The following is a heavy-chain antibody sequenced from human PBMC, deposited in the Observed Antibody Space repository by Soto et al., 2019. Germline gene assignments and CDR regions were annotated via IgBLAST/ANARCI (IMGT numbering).Heavy chain of an antibody. D-gene: IGHD5-12*01. CDR1: GGSFSGYD. Sequence: SETLSLTCAVYGGSFSGYDWSWIRQPPGEGLEWIGEISHSGSTNYNPSLKSRVTISVDTSKNQFSLKMTSVTAADTAVYYGASRRRGYSGYDRGRLGQFHEGMVVWSQGTSVTVS. J-gene: IGHJ6*02. V-gene: IGHV4-34*01. CDR3: ASRRRGYSGYDRGRLGQFHEGMVV. CDR2: ISHSGST.